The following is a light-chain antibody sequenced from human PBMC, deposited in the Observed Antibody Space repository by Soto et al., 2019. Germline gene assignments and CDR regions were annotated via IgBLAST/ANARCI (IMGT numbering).Light chain of an antibody. CDR3: QEYNNYWT. CDR1: QTISRW. V-gene: IGKV1-5*01. CDR2: TSS. J-gene: IGKJ1*01. Sequence: DIQMTQSPSTLSSSVGHTFTITSRASQTISRWFSLYQQKPGKAPRLLIYTSSTLESGVPSRFSASGSGTEFTLTISSLHPDDFATYYCQEYNNYWTFGQGTKVDIK.